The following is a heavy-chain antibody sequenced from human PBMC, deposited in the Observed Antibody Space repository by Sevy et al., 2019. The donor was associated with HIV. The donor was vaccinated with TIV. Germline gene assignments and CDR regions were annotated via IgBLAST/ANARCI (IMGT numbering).Heavy chain of an antibody. V-gene: IGHV3-23*01. D-gene: IGHD1-7*01. CDR3: AKPDWNFRADWFDT. Sequence: GGSLRLSCEVTGLTSGAFAMSWVRQTPGKGLEWISSISGSGGLTHYADSVKGRFTISRDKSKGTVDLEMNSLRGDDTAVYYCAKPDWNFRADWFDTWGQGTLVTVSS. CDR1: GLTSGAFA. J-gene: IGHJ5*02. CDR2: ISGSGGLT.